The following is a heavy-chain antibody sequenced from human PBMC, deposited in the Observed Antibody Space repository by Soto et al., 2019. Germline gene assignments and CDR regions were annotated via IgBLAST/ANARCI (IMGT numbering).Heavy chain of an antibody. J-gene: IGHJ4*02. V-gene: IGHV3-33*01. CDR3: ARDTWKDGYNSGGMYFDA. CDR1: GFDFSRYG. CDR2: IWFDGSFE. D-gene: IGHD5-12*01. Sequence: QVQLVESGGGVVQPGRSLRLSCEASGFDFSRYGMHWVRQAPGKGLEWVGGIWFDGSFESYAESVKDRFTISRDNFKKMLFLEMKGLRVDDTAVYYCARDTWKDGYNSGGMYFDAWGQGTLLSVSS.